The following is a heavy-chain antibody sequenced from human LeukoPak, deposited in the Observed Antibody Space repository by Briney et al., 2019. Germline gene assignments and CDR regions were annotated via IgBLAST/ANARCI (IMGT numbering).Heavy chain of an antibody. J-gene: IGHJ4*02. CDR3: ARDLPGGGFDY. CDR1: GGSISSGSYY. CDR2: IYTSGST. D-gene: IGHD2-2*01. Sequence: SETLSLTCTVSGGSISSGSYYWSWIRQPAGKGLEWIGRIYTSGSTNYNPSLKSRVTISVDTSKNQFSLKLSSVTAADTAVYYCARDLPGGGFDYWGQGTLVTVSS. V-gene: IGHV4-61*02.